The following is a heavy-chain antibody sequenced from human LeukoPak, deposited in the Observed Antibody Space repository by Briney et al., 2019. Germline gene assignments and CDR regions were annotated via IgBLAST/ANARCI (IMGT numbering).Heavy chain of an antibody. CDR1: GYSISSGYY. D-gene: IGHD2-2*02. V-gene: IGHV4-38-2*02. Sequence: SETLSLTCTVSGYSISSGYYWGWIRQPPGKGLEWIGSISHSGSTYYNPSLKSRVTVSVDTSKNQFSLKLNSVTAADTAVYYCARRCCRSSSCYNPYYYYYMDVWGKGTTVTVSS. CDR2: ISHSGST. CDR3: ARRCCRSSSCYNPYYYYYMDV. J-gene: IGHJ6*03.